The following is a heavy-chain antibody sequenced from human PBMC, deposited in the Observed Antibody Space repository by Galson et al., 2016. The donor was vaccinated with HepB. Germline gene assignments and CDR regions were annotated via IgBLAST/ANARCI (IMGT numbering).Heavy chain of an antibody. CDR3: AKGGCASPSCHVSSYYLYGMAV. J-gene: IGHJ6*02. CDR1: GFTFGDYT. Sequence: SLRLSCAASGFTFGDYTITWVRQPPGKGLEWVSAVNSGGGTTYADSVKGRFSTSRDNSKNTVYLQMSSLRVEDTAVYYCAKGGCASPSCHVSSYYLYGMAVWGQGTTVTVSS. V-gene: IGHV3-23*01. D-gene: IGHD2-2*01. CDR2: VNSGGGT.